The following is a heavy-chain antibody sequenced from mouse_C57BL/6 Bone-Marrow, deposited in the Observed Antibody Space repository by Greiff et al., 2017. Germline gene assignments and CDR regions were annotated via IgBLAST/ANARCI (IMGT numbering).Heavy chain of an antibody. D-gene: IGHD2-4*01. V-gene: IGHV1-26*01. CDR2: INPNNGGT. J-gene: IGHJ2*01. CDR3: ARSPYDFFDY. CDR1: GYTFTDYY. Sequence: EVQLQQSGPELVKPGASVKISCKASGYTFTDYYMNWVKQSHGKSLEWIGDINPNNGGTSYNQKFKGKATLTVDKSSSTAYMELRSLTSEDSAVYYCARSPYDFFDYWGQDTTLTVSS.